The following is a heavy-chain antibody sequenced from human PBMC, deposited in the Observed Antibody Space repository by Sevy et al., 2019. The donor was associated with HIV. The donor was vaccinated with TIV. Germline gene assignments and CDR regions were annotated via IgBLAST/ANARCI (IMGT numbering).Heavy chain of an antibody. Sequence: GESLKISCAASGFTFSSYDMHWVRQATGKGLEWVSAIGTAGDTYYPGSMKGRFTISRENAKNSLYLQMNSLRAGDTAVYYCARAGRQQLVLDYYYYGMDVWGQGTTVTVSS. J-gene: IGHJ6*02. CDR1: GFTFSSYD. CDR3: ARAGRQQLVLDYYYYGMDV. CDR2: IGTAGDT. V-gene: IGHV3-13*01. D-gene: IGHD6-13*01.